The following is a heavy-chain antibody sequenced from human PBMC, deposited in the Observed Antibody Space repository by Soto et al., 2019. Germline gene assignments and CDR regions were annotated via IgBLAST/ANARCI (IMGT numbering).Heavy chain of an antibody. V-gene: IGHV3-43*01. Sequence: EVQLVESGGVVVQPGGSLRLSCAASGFTFDDYTMHWVRQAPGKGLEWVSLISWDGGRTYYADSVKGRLTISRDNSKNSLYLQMNSLRTEDTALYYCAKEAAAGIDYWGQGTLVTVSS. CDR2: ISWDGGRT. J-gene: IGHJ4*02. CDR3: AKEAAAGIDY. D-gene: IGHD6-13*01. CDR1: GFTFDDYT.